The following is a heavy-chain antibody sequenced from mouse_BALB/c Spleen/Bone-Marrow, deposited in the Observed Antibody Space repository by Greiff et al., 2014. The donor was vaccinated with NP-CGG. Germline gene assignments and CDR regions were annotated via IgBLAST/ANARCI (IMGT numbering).Heavy chain of an antibody. CDR2: IYPGNSDT. Sequence: VQLQQSGTVPARPGASVKMSCKASGYSFTSYWMHWVKQRPEQGLEWIGAIYPGNSDTSYNQKFKGKAKLTAVTSASTAYMELSSLTNEDSAVYYCTNGYDYYAMDYWGRGTSVTVSP. CDR3: TNGYDYYAMDY. D-gene: IGHD2-2*01. J-gene: IGHJ4*01. V-gene: IGHV1-5*01. CDR1: GYSFTSYW.